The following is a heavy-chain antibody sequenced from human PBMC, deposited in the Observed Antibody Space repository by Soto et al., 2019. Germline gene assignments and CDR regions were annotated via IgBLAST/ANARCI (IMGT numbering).Heavy chain of an antibody. V-gene: IGHV3-72*01. J-gene: IGHJ4*01. CDR2: IRNKANSYTT. D-gene: IGHD2-15*01. CDR3: AKGRCGGDSCYAGDY. CDR1: GFTFSDHY. Sequence: EVQLVESGGDLVQPEGSLRLSCAASGFTFSDHYMDWVRQAPGKGLEWVGRIRNKANSYTTEYAASVKGRFSISRDDSKNSLYLQMNSLKNEDTAVYYCAKGRCGGDSCYAGDYWGHGTLVTVSS.